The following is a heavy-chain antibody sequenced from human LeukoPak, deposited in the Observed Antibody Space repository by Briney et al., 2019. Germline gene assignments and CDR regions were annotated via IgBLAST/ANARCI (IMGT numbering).Heavy chain of an antibody. CDR2: IIPIFGTV. Sequence: SVKVSCKAPGGTFSSYAISWVRQAPGQGLEWMGRIIPIFGTVNYAQKFQGRVTITTDESTSTAYMELSSLRSEDTAVYYCASDPLVATGYFDYWGQGTLVTVSS. D-gene: IGHD5-12*01. CDR1: GGTFSSYA. V-gene: IGHV1-69*05. J-gene: IGHJ4*02. CDR3: ASDPLVATGYFDY.